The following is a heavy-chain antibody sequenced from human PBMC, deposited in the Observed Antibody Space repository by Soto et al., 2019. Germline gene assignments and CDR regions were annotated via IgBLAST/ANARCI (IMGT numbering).Heavy chain of an antibody. Sequence: ESGGGLVQAGGSLRVSCGVSGFTSSDHYMDWVRQAPGKGLEWVGRTANRRRRYTTEYAASVKGRFIISRDDSKNSVYLQMNSLKIEDTAVYYCARAGFGHGLDVWGQGTTVTVSS. J-gene: IGHJ6*02. V-gene: IGHV3-72*01. D-gene: IGHD3-16*01. CDR3: ARAGFGHGLDV. CDR1: GFTSSDHY. CDR2: TANRRRRYTT.